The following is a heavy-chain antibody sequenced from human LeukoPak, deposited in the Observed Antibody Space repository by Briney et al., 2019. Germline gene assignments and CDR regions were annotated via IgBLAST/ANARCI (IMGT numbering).Heavy chain of an antibody. Sequence: GGSLRLSCAASGFTFSSYGMHWVRQAPGKGLEWVAVISYDGSNKYYADSVKGRFTISRDNSKNTLYLQMNSLRAEDTAGYYCAKVGGGSTWDIVVVVAATPVYYFDYWGQGTLVTVSS. CDR2: ISYDGSNK. D-gene: IGHD2-15*01. V-gene: IGHV3-30*18. CDR3: AKVGGGSTWDIVVVVAATPVYYFDY. CDR1: GFTFSSYG. J-gene: IGHJ4*02.